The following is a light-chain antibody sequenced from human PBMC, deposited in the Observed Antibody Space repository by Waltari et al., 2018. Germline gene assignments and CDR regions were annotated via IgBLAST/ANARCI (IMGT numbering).Light chain of an antibody. J-gene: IGKJ4*01. Sequence: VVLTQSPLSLPVTLGQQASISCTSSQSLVHSDGSTYLACFHQRPGQSPRRLIYKVSNRRSWVPDRVGARGSGTDFTLKISGVEAEDVEVFYCMQGTHWPLTFGGGTTVEIK. V-gene: IGKV2-30*02. CDR2: KVS. CDR3: MQGTHWPLT. CDR1: QSLVHSDGSTY.